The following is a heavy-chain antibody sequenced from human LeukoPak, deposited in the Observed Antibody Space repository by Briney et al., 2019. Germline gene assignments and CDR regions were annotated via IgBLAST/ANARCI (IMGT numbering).Heavy chain of an antibody. CDR1: GFTFSSYA. Sequence: PGGSLRLSCAASGFTFSSYAMSWVRQVPGKGLEWVSGLSGSGRSTYYADSVKGRFTISRDNSKNALYLQMTSLRAEDTATYYCAQDRATWELLEPAEFSQNWGQGTLVLVSS. D-gene: IGHD1-7*01. CDR3: AQDRATWELLEPAEFSQN. J-gene: IGHJ1*01. V-gene: IGHV3-23*01. CDR2: LSGSGRST.